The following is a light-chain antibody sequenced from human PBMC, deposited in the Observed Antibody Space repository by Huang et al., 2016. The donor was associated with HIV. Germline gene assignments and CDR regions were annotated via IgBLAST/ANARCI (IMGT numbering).Light chain of an antibody. J-gene: IGKJ3*01. Sequence: DIKMTQSPSSLSASVGDRVTITCQASQDISNYLNWYQQKPGKAPKVLIYDASNFETGVPSRFSGSGSGTDFTFTISSLQPEDIATYYCQQYNNLPTFGPGTKVHIK. V-gene: IGKV1-33*01. CDR3: QQYNNLPT. CDR1: QDISNY. CDR2: DAS.